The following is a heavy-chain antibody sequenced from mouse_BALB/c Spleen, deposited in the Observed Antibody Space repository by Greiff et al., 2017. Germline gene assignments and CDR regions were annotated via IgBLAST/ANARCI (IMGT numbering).Heavy chain of an antibody. J-gene: IGHJ3*01. CDR1: GFNIKDTY. CDR3: ARYYGSSSLAWFAY. D-gene: IGHD1-1*01. V-gene: IGHV14-3*02. CDR2: IDPANGNT. Sequence: VQLKESGAELVKPGASVKLSCTASGFNIKDTYMHWVKQRPEQGLEWIGRIDPANGNTKYDPKFQGKATITADTSSNTAYLQLSSLTSEDTAVYYCARYYGSSSLAWFAYWGQGTLVTVSA.